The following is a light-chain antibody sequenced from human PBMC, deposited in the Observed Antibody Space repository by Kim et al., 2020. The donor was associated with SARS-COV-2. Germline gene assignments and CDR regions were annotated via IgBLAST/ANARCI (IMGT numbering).Light chain of an antibody. J-gene: IGLJ1*01. CDR1: SDDVGGYDL. CDR2: AVN. CDR3: CSFAGNSDV. V-gene: IGLV2-23*02. Sequence: QSALTQPASVSGSLGQSITISCTGSSDDVGGYDLVSWYQFHPGKAPQLLMYAVNRRPSEVSDRFSGARSDNTASLTISGLRAEDEATYYCCSFAGNSDVFGTGTQLTVL.